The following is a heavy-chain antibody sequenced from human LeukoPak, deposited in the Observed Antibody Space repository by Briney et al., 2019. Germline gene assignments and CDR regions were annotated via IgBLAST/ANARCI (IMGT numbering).Heavy chain of an antibody. V-gene: IGHV3-21*01. CDR2: ICSGGSYI. CDR1: GFTFSNYN. J-gene: IGHJ4*02. CDR3: ARAVVGSGYDYFDY. Sequence: GGSLRLSCAASGFTFSNYNMSWVRQAPGKGLEWGSLICSGGSYIYYTDSVRGRSTISRDNAKYSLFLQMNSLRAEVTAVYFCARAVVGSGYDYFDYWGQGTLVTVSS. D-gene: IGHD5-12*01.